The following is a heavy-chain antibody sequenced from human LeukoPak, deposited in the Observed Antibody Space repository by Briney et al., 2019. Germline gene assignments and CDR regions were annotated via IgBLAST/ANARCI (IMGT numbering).Heavy chain of an antibody. CDR2: IHPNSGGT. CDR1: GYNFTGYY. J-gene: IGHJ1*01. CDR3: ARLAAVPG. D-gene: IGHD6-19*01. V-gene: IGHV1-2*02. Sequence: ASVKVSCKASGYNFTGYYLHWVRQAPGQGLGWMGWIHPNSGGTNYAQKFQGRVTMTRDTSISTAYMELSSLRSDDTAVYYCARLAAVPGWGQGTLVTVSS.